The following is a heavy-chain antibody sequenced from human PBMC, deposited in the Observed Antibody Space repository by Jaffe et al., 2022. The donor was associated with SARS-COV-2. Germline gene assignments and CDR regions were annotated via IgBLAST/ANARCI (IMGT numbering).Heavy chain of an antibody. CDR3: ARGGENSSGWYVTAYYYGMDV. D-gene: IGHD6-19*01. V-gene: IGHV6-1*01. J-gene: IGHJ6*02. CDR1: GDSVSSNSAA. Sequence: QVQLQQSGPGLVKPSQTLSLTCAISGDSVSSNSAAWNWIRQSPSRGLEWLGRTYYRSKWYNDYAVSVKSRITINPDTSKNQFSLQLNSVTPEDTAVYYCARGGENSSGWYVTAYYYGMDVWGQGTTVTVSS. CDR2: TYYRSKWYN.